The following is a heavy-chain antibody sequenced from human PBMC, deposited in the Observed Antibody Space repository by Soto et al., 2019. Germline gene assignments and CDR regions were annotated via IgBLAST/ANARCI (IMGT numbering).Heavy chain of an antibody. D-gene: IGHD3-10*01. CDR1: GFTFSGDA. CDR2: ISGSGGST. Sequence: GGSLRLSCAASGFTFSGDAMSWVRQAPGKGLEWVSTISGSGGSTYYADSVKGRFTISRDNSKNALFLQMNSLRPEDTAVYYCAKYGPILWFEELPLNYYDYWSQGTHVIGSS. V-gene: IGHV3-23*01. J-gene: IGHJ4*02. CDR3: AKYGPILWFEELPLNYYDY.